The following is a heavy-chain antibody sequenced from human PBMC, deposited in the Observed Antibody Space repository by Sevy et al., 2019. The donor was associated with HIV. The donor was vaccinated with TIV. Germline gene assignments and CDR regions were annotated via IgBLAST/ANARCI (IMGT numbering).Heavy chain of an antibody. CDR1: GYTFTTYH. CDR3: ARALCSGGRCYSLAY. D-gene: IGHD2-15*01. V-gene: IGHV1-18*01. J-gene: IGHJ4*02. Sequence: ASVKVSCKISGYTFTTYHITWVRQAPGQGPECMGRISPHNGDTNYAPKFQGRVTMITDKSTSTAYMELRSLRSDDTAVYYCARALCSGGRCYSLAYWGQGTLVTVSS. CDR2: ISPHNGDT.